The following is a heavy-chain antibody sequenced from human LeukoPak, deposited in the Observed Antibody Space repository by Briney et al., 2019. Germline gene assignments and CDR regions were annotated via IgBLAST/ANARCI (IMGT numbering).Heavy chain of an antibody. J-gene: IGHJ4*02. D-gene: IGHD2-21*02. CDR3: ARDLGVVTAIHSQYYFDY. Sequence: ASVKVSCKASGYTFTSYGISWVRQAPGQGLEWMGWISAYNGNTNYAQKLQGRVTMTTDTSTSTAYMELSSLRSEDTAVYYCARDLGVVTAIHSQYYFDYWGQGTLVTVSS. V-gene: IGHV1-18*01. CDR2: ISAYNGNT. CDR1: GYTFTSYG.